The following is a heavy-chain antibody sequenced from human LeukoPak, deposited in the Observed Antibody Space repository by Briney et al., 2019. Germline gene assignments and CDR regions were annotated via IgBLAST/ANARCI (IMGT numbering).Heavy chain of an antibody. CDR2: IYHSGST. CDR1: DYSISSAYY. V-gene: IGHV4-38-2*02. D-gene: IGHD2-21*02. J-gene: IGHJ4*02. Sequence: KPSETLSLTCAVSDYSISSAYYWGWIRQPPGKGLEWIGSIYHSGSTDYNPSLKSRVTISVDTSKNQFSLKLRSVTAADTAVYYCARDQAYCGGGCYFDFWGQGTLVTVSS. CDR3: ARDQAYCGGGCYFDF.